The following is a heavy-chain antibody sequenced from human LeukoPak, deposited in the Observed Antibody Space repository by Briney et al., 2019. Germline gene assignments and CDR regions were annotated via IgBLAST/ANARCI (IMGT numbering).Heavy chain of an antibody. V-gene: IGHV4-34*01. Sequence: SETLSLTCAVYGGSFSGYYWSWIRQPPGKGLEWIGEINHSGSTNYSPSLKSRVTISVDTSKNQFSLKLSSVTAADTAVYYCAREDRPTYYYDSSGYYHFGYWGQGTLVTVSS. CDR3: AREDRPTYYYDSSGYYHFGY. J-gene: IGHJ4*02. CDR2: INHSGST. CDR1: GGSFSGYY. D-gene: IGHD3-22*01.